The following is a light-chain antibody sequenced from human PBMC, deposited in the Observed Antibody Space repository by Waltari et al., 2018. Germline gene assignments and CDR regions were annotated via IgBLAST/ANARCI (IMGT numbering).Light chain of an antibody. J-gene: IGKJ1*01. V-gene: IGKV1-39*01. Sequence: DIQMTQSPSSLSASVGDRVTITCRASQGISTSLNWYQQKPGKAPKLLIYGAFSLQSGVTSTFRGSGSGTDFTLTINSLQPEHFATYYCQQSYSPPWTFGQGTKVELK. CDR3: QQSYSPPWT. CDR1: QGISTS. CDR2: GAF.